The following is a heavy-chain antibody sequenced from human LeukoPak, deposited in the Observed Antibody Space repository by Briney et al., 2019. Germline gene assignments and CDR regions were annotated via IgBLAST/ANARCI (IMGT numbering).Heavy chain of an antibody. Sequence: GGSLRLSCTTSGFNFRAYWMGWVRQAPGKGLEWVSYISSSGSTIYYADSVKGRFTISRDNAKNSLYLQMNSLRAEDTAVYYCARDRMAGPDYWGQGTLVTVSS. J-gene: IGHJ4*02. V-gene: IGHV3-11*04. CDR1: GFNFRAYW. CDR2: ISSSGSTI. CDR3: ARDRMAGPDY. D-gene: IGHD6-19*01.